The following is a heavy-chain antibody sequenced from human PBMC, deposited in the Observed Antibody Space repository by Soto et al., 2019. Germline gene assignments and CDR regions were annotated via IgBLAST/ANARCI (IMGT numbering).Heavy chain of an antibody. CDR2: IYYSGST. V-gene: IGHV4-59*01. Sequence: RQPPGKGLEWIGYIYYSGSTNYNPSLKSRVTISVDTSKNQFSLKLSSVTAADTAVYYCARAHNYYDSSGSIPPHFDYWGQGTLVTVSS. D-gene: IGHD3-22*01. CDR3: ARAHNYYDSSGSIPPHFDY. J-gene: IGHJ4*02.